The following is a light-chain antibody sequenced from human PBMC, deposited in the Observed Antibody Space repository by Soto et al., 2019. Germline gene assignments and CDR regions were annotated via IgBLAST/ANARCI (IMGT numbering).Light chain of an antibody. CDR1: QSIASD. Sequence: EIVMTQSPATLSVSPGERVTLSCRASQSIASDLAWYQQKVGQAPRLLMYGASVRATGVPDRISGGGSGTDFTFTISRLEPEDFAVYYCHQYGSAPRTFGQGTKVDIK. J-gene: IGKJ1*01. V-gene: IGKV3-20*01. CDR3: HQYGSAPRT. CDR2: GAS.